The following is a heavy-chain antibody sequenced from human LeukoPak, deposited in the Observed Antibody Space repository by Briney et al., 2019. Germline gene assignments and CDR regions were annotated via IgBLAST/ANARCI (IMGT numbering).Heavy chain of an antibody. CDR2: ISAYNGNT. CDR1: GYTFTSYG. Sequence: GASVKVSCKASGYTFTSYGISWVRQAPGQGLEWMGWISAYNGNTNYAQKLQGRVTMTTDTSTSTAYMELRSLRSDDTAVYYCARDSRIAAAGLGAFDIWGQGTMVTVSS. V-gene: IGHV1-18*01. D-gene: IGHD6-13*01. CDR3: ARDSRIAAAGLGAFDI. J-gene: IGHJ3*02.